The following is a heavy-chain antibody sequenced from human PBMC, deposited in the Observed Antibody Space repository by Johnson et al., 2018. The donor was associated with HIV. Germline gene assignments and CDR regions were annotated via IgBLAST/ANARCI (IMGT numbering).Heavy chain of an antibody. CDR3: ARGTEFGGWINAFDI. Sequence: VLLVESGGGLVQPGGSLRLSCAASGFTFSTYDMHWLRQATGKGLAWVSAIGTAGATYYPDLVTRRFPISRENAKNSLYLQMNSLRAVDTAVYYCARGTEFGGWINAFDIWGQGTMVTVSS. CDR1: GFTFSTYD. V-gene: IGHV3-13*01. J-gene: IGHJ3*02. D-gene: IGHD3-16*01. CDR2: IGTAGAT.